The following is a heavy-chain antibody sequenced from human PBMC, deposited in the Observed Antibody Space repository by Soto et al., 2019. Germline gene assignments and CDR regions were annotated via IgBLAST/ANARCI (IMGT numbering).Heavy chain of an antibody. D-gene: IGHD3-22*01. J-gene: IGHJ4*02. CDR1: GFNFANYA. CDR2: IRGETNGGTA. Sequence: GGSLRLSCTGSGFNFANYALTWVRQAPGKGLEWVGFIRGETNGGTADYAASLKGRITISRDDSKSIAYLEINSLQTEDTAVYYCTRYYYESSGYYVYWGQGALVTVSS. CDR3: TRYYYESSGYYVY. V-gene: IGHV3-49*04.